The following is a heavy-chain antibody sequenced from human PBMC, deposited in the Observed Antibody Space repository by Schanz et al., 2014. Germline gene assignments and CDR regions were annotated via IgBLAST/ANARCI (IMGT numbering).Heavy chain of an antibody. Sequence: QVQLIQSGAEVKKPGASVKVSCTASGYTFTSYDINWVRQAPGQGLEWMGWITAYNGDTNYALKLQGRVTMTTDTSTGTAYMELRSLRSDDTALYYCARGTMPGTFDIWGQGTMVTVSS. CDR3: ARGTMPGTFDI. CDR1: GYTFTSYD. D-gene: IGHD2-2*01. V-gene: IGHV1-18*01. J-gene: IGHJ3*02. CDR2: ITAYNGDT.